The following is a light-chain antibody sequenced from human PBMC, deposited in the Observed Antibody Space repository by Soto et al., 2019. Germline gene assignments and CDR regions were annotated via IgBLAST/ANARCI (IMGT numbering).Light chain of an antibody. Sequence: EIVLTQSPGTLSLSPGERATLSCRASQSVSNNYLAWYQQKPGQAPRLVIYGASNRATGIPARFSGSGSGRDFTLTISSLEPEDFSVYYCQQRYNWPITFGQGTRLEIK. V-gene: IGKV3-11*02. J-gene: IGKJ5*01. CDR1: QSVSNNY. CDR2: GAS. CDR3: QQRYNWPIT.